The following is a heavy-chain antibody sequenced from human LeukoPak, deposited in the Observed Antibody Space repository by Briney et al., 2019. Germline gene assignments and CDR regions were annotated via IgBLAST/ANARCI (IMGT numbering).Heavy chain of an antibody. CDR2: FSTRSGTI. D-gene: IGHD2-2*01. CDR3: ARDSMYGFDI. Sequence: GGSLSLSCAASVLTLSSYSMIWVRQSRGGGREWISYFSTRSGTISYGDSVKGLFTISRDNPKNSLSLQVNSLSAEHTAVYYCARDSMYGFDIWGQGTLVTVSS. CDR1: VLTLSSYS. J-gene: IGHJ3*02. V-gene: IGHV3-48*01.